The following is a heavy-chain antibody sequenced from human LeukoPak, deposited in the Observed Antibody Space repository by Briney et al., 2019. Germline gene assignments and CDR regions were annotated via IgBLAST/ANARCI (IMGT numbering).Heavy chain of an antibody. D-gene: IGHD1-14*01. CDR2: TYPTVSDT. J-gene: IGHJ4*02. CDR3: AIQDPEVINYFDY. V-gene: IGHV5-51*01. CDR1: GYRFSFHW. Sequence: GESLNICCECSGYRFSFHWLAWVRQKPGKGLEWMGITYPTVSDTSYSPSFQAQATTPSHKTIITAYPQWSSLNSSQTAMYYCAIQDPEVINYFDYWGQGTLVTVSS.